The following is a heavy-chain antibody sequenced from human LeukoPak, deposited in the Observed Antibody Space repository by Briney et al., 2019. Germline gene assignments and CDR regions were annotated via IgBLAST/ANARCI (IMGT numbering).Heavy chain of an antibody. D-gene: IGHD4-17*01. J-gene: IGHJ4*02. Sequence: GASVKVSCKASGYTFTSYGISWVRQAPGRGLEWMGWISAYNGNTNYAQKLQGRVTVTTDTSTSTAYMELRSLRSDDAAVYYCARETYGDYVLDYWGQGTLVTVSS. CDR2: ISAYNGNT. CDR3: ARETYGDYVLDY. V-gene: IGHV1-18*04. CDR1: GYTFTSYG.